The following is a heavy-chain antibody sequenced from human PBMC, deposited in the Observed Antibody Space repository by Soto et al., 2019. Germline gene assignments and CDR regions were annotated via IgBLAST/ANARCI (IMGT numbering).Heavy chain of an antibody. CDR1: GFTFSSYS. CDR3: ARASGSGSYYGDPDY. D-gene: IGHD3-10*01. J-gene: IGHJ4*02. Sequence: GGSLRLSCAASGFTFSSYSMNWVRQAPGKGLEWVSSISSSSSYIYYAGSVKGRFTISRDNAKNSLYLQMNSLRAEDTAVYYCARASGSGSYYGDPDYWGQGTLVTVSS. CDR2: ISSSSSYI. V-gene: IGHV3-21*01.